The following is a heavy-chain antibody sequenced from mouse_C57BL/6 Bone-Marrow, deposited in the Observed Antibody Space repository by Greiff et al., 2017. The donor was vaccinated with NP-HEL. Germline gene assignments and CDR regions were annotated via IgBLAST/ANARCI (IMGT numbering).Heavy chain of an antibody. CDR1: GYTFTSYW. V-gene: IGHV1-55*01. CDR2: IYPGSGST. Sequence: QVQLQQPGAELVKPGASVKISCKASGYTFTSYWITWVKQRPGQGLEWIGDIYPGSGSTNYNEKFKSKATLTVDTSSSTAYMQLSSLTSEDSAVYYCARYYSNYVYFDYWGQGTTLTVSS. J-gene: IGHJ2*01. D-gene: IGHD2-5*01. CDR3: ARYYSNYVYFDY.